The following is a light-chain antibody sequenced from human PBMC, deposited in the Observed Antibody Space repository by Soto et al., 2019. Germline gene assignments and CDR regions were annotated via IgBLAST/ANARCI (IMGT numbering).Light chain of an antibody. Sequence: QSALTQPASVSGSPGQSITISCTGTSSDDGGYNYVSWYQQHPGKAPKLMIYDVTKRPSGVPDRLSGSKSGNTASLTISGLQAEDEADYYCSSYAGSYSWVFGGGTKVTVL. CDR3: SSYAGSYSWV. CDR2: DVT. J-gene: IGLJ2*01. V-gene: IGLV2-11*01. CDR1: SSDDGGYNY.